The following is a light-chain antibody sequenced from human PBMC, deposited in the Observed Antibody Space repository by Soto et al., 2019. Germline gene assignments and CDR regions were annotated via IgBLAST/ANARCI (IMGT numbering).Light chain of an antibody. V-gene: IGKV1-39*01. Sequence: DIQMTQSPSSLSASVGDRVTITCRARQSIRSSLTWYPQKPGKAPKLLIYAASSLQSGVPTRFSASRSGTELTLTITSLHPAGFATDYFQESYCTPRTFGQGTIVESK. CDR3: QESYCTPRT. J-gene: IGKJ1*01. CDR2: AAS. CDR1: QSIRSS.